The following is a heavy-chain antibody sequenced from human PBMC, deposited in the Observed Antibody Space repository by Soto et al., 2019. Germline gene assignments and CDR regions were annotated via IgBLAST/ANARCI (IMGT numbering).Heavy chain of an antibody. V-gene: IGHV1-3*01. CDR2: INAGNGNT. D-gene: IGHD3-22*01. CDR1: GYTLTRYS. J-gene: IGHJ4*02. CDR3: AILGTYYFDNSDNYFYF. Sequence: ASVKVSCKASGYTLTRYSIHWVRQAPGQRLEWMGWINAGNGNTKFSQKFQGKVTITRDTSASTAYMELRGLRSEDTAVYYCAILGTYYFDNSDNYFYFWGQGTLFTVSS.